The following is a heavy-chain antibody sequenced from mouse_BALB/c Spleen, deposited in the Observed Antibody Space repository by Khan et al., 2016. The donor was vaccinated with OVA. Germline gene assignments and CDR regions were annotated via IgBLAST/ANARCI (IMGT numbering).Heavy chain of an antibody. V-gene: IGHV1-5*01. Sequence: VQLKESGTVLARPGASVKKSCKASGYSFTSYLIYWVKQRPGQGLEWIGGIYPGNSDTSYNQKFKDKAKLTAGTSASTAYMELSSLTNEDSAFYCCTRGGYSSFAHWGQGTLVTVSA. CDR1: GYSFTSYL. J-gene: IGHJ3*01. CDR2: IYPGNSDT. D-gene: IGHD1-3*01. CDR3: TRGGYSSFAH.